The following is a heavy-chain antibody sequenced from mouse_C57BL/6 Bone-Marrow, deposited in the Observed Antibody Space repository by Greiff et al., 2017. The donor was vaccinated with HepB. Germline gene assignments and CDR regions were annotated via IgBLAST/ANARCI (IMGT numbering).Heavy chain of an antibody. D-gene: IGHD1-1*01. CDR2: ISGGGGNT. Sequence: EVKLVESGGGLVKPGGSLKLSCAASGFTFSSDTMSWVRQTPEKRLEWVATISGGGGNTYYPDSVKGRVTISRDNAKNTLYLQRSSLRSEDTALYYCARADYYGSSYVASWFAYWGQGTLVTVSA. J-gene: IGHJ3*01. CDR1: GFTFSSDT. V-gene: IGHV5-9*01. CDR3: ARADYYGSSYVASWFAY.